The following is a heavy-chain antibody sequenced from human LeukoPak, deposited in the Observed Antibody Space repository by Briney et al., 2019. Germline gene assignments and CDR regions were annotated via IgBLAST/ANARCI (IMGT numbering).Heavy chain of an antibody. V-gene: IGHV3-30-3*01. D-gene: IGHD3-22*01. CDR2: ILYDGSNK. J-gene: IGHJ4*02. Sequence: GGSLRLSCAASEFSFNSYAIHWVRQAPGKGLEWVAVILYDGSNKFYADSVKGRFTISRDNSKNTLYLQMNSLRAEDTAVYYCARDSGSGYTVVDWGQGTLVTVSS. CDR1: EFSFNSYA. CDR3: ARDSGSGYTVVD.